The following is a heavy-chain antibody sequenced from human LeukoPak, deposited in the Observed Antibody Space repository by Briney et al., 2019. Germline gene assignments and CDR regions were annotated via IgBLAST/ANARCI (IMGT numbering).Heavy chain of an antibody. CDR3: AGYSSSSFRPVDY. Sequence: SETLSLTCTVSGGSISSYYWSWIRQPPGKGLEWIGYIYYSGSTNYNPSLKSRVTISVDTSKNQFSLKLSSVTAVDTAVYYCAGYSSSSFRPVDYRGQGTLVTVSS. J-gene: IGHJ4*02. D-gene: IGHD6-13*01. CDR2: IYYSGST. V-gene: IGHV4-59*01. CDR1: GGSISSYY.